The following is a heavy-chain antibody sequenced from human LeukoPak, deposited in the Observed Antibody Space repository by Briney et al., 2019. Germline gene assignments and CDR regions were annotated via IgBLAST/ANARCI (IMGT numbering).Heavy chain of an antibody. J-gene: IGHJ6*02. CDR1: GYTFTSYD. V-gene: IGHV1-8*01. D-gene: IGHD3-3*01. Sequence: EASVKVSCKASGYTFTSYDINWVRQATGQGLEWMGWMNPTSGNTGYAQKFQGRVTMTRNTSISTAYMELSSLRSEDTAVYYCARGITIFGVVTHYYYYGMDVWGQGTSVTVSS. CDR2: MNPTSGNT. CDR3: ARGITIFGVVTHYYYYGMDV.